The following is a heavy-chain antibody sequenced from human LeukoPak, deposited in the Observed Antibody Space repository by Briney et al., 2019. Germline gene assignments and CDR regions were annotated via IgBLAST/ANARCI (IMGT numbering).Heavy chain of an antibody. CDR3: ARGGAGSGGMDV. V-gene: IGHV3-72*01. D-gene: IGHD1-26*01. J-gene: IGHJ6*02. CDR2: TRNKANSYTT. Sequence: GGSLRLSCAASGFTFSSYAMSWVRQAPGKGLEWVGRTRNKANSYTTEYAASVKGRFTISRDDSKNSLYLQMNSLKTEDTAVYYCARGGAGSGGMDVWGQGTTVTVSS. CDR1: GFTFSSYA.